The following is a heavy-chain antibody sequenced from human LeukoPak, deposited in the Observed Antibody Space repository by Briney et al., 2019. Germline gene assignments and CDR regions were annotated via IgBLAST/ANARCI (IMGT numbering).Heavy chain of an antibody. J-gene: IGHJ6*02. V-gene: IGHV1-69*17. Sequence: ASVTVSFTASGGTFTIYAISWVRQAPGQGQEWMGRIIPIFGIANYAQKFQGRVTITADKSTSTAYMELSSLRSEDTAVYYCVSSTSSGYYYYYYGMDVWGQGTTVTVS. CDR3: VSSTSSGYYYYYYGMDV. CDR1: GGTFTIYA. D-gene: IGHD2-2*01. CDR2: IIPIFGIA.